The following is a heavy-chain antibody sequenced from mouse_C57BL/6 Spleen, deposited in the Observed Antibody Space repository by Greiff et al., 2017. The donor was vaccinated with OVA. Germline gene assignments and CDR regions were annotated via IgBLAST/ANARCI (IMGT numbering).Heavy chain of an antibody. CDR2: ISSGSSTI. CDR3: ASPPYYYGRGYAMDY. D-gene: IGHD1-1*01. V-gene: IGHV5-17*01. J-gene: IGHJ4*01. CDR1: GFTFSSYA. Sequence: EVKLMESGEGLVKPGGSLKLSCAASGFTFSSYAMSWVRQTPEKRLEWVAYISSGSSTIYYADTVKGRFTISRDNAKNTLFLQMTSLRSEDTAMYYCASPPYYYGRGYAMDYWGKEPQSPSPQ.